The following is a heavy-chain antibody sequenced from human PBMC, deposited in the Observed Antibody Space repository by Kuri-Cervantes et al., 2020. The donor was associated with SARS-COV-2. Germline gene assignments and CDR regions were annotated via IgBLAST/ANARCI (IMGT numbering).Heavy chain of an antibody. D-gene: IGHD7-27*01. CDR3: ARLWGTNDAFDI. Sequence: SVKVSCKASGGTFSSYAISWVRQAPGQELEWMGRIIPILGTANYAQKFQGRVTITADKSTSTAYMELSSLRSEDTAVYYCARLWGTNDAFDIWGQGTMVTVSS. CDR2: IIPILGTA. CDR1: GGTFSSYA. J-gene: IGHJ3*02. V-gene: IGHV1-69*04.